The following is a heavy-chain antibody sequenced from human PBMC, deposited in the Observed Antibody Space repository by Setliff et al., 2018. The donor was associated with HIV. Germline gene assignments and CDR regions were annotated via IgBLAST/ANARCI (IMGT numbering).Heavy chain of an antibody. CDR2: ITSSGDKT. CDR3: ARDLRSFTMIPENQRGMDV. D-gene: IGHD3-22*01. CDR1: EFIFSSYA. J-gene: IGHJ6*04. Sequence: GGSLRLSCAASEFIFSSYAMSWVRQAPGKGLQWVSGITSSGDKTYSADSVKGRFTISRDNSGNILFLQMNSLRAEDTAVYYCARDLRSFTMIPENQRGMDVWGKGTTVTVSS. V-gene: IGHV3-23*01.